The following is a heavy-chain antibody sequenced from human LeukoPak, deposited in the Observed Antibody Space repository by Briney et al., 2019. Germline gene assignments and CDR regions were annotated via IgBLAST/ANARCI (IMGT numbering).Heavy chain of an antibody. CDR3: ARGGYYGSGNDFRFDP. J-gene: IGHJ5*02. Sequence: SETLSLTCTVSGGSISSYYWSWIRQPPGKGLEWIGYIYYSGRSTYYNPSLKSRVTISIDTSKNQFSLKLSSVTAADTAVYYCARGGYYGSGNDFRFDPWGQGTLVTVSS. CDR1: GGSISSYY. D-gene: IGHD3-10*01. V-gene: IGHV4-59*01. CDR2: IYYSGRST.